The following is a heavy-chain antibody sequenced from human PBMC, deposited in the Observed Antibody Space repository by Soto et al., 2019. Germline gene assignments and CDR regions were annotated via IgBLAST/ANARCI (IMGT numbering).Heavy chain of an antibody. CDR1: GFTFSSYA. D-gene: IGHD4-17*01. J-gene: IGHJ4*02. Sequence: HPGGSLRLSCAASGFTFSSYAMSWVRQAPGKGLEWVSAISGSGGSTYYADSVKGRFTISRDNSKNTLYLQMNSLRAEDTAVYYCAKDTSGTGNYGDYGYFDYWGQGTLVTVSS. V-gene: IGHV3-23*01. CDR2: ISGSGGST. CDR3: AKDTSGTGNYGDYGYFDY.